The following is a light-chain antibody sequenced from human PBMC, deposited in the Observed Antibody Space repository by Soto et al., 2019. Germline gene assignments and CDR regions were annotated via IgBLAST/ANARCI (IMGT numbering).Light chain of an antibody. Sequence: QSVLTQPAAVSGPPGQSITISCTGTSSDVGRYNYVSWYQQHPGKAPKLMVYEVRNRPSGVSNRFSASKSGNTASLTISGLQAEDEADYYCTSYTDKTYIFGSGTKGTVL. J-gene: IGLJ1*01. CDR2: EVR. CDR1: SSDVGRYNY. V-gene: IGLV2-14*01. CDR3: TSYTDKTYI.